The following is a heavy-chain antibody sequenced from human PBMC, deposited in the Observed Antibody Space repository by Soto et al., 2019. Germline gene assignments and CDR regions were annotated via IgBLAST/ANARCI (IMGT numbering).Heavy chain of an antibody. CDR1: GYTFTSYG. V-gene: IGHV1-18*04. J-gene: IGHJ6*02. D-gene: IGHD2-15*01. CDR2: ISAYNGNT. Sequence: ASVKVSCKASGYTFTSYGISWVRQAPGQGLDWMGWISAYNGNTKYAQDLQGRVTMTTDTSTSKAYMELRSLRSDDTATYYCARFSGGSYNTYYFYYGMDVWGQGTTVTVSS. CDR3: ARFSGGSYNTYYFYYGMDV.